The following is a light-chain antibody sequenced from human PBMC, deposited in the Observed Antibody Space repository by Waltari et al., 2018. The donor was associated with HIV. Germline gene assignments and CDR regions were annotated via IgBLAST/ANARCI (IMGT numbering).Light chain of an antibody. CDR1: GLATQY. CDR3: QSADSSGTYV. CDR2: KDT. J-gene: IGLJ1*01. Sequence: SYELKQPPSVSVSPGQTATITCSGDGLATQYAFWYQQKAGHAPAVVMYKDTERPLGIPERFSGSISGTTVTLTINEVQAEDEADYYCQSADSSGTYVFGSGTKVTVL. V-gene: IGLV3-25*03.